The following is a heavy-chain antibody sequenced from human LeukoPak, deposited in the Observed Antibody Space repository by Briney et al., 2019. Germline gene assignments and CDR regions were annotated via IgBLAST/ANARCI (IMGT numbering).Heavy chain of an antibody. CDR3: ARVSYDSSGVWANNDAFDI. D-gene: IGHD3-22*01. J-gene: IGHJ3*02. V-gene: IGHV4-59*01. CDR1: GGSISSYY. CDR2: IYYSGST. Sequence: KPSETLSLTCTVSGGSISSYYWSWIRQPPGKGLEWIGYIYYSGSTNYNPSLKSRVTISVDTSKNQFSLKLGSVTAADTAVYYCARVSYDSSGVWANNDAFDIWGQGTMVTVSS.